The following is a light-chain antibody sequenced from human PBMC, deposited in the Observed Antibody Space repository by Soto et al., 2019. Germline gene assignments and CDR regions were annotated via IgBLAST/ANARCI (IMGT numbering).Light chain of an antibody. CDR1: QTVNSN. V-gene: IGKV3-15*01. CDR2: VAS. CDR3: QQYNVWPLT. Sequence: EIVMTQSPVTLSVCPGDRATLSCRASQTVNSNLAWYQQKPGQTPKLLIYVASTRATGIPARFSGSGSGTEFTLTISSLQSEDFAVYYCQQYNVWPLTFGGGTKVEFK. J-gene: IGKJ4*01.